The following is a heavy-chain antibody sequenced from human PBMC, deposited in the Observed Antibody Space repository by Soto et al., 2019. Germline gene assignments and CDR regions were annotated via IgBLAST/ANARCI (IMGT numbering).Heavy chain of an antibody. J-gene: IGHJ4*02. D-gene: IGHD6-13*01. CDR2: IYWDGDK. V-gene: IGHV2-5*02. Sequence: GSVPTLVNPTQTLTLTCTFSGFSLTTSGVGVGWILQPPGKALEWVALIYWDGDKRYSPSLKSRLTITKATSKNQVVLTMTNVDPVDTATYYCVHRRSSSSTYYFDYWGQGTLVTGSS. CDR3: VHRRSSSSTYYFDY. CDR1: GFSLTTSGVG.